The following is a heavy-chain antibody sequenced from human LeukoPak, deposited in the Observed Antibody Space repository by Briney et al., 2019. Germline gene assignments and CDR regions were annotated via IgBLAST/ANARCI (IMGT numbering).Heavy chain of an antibody. CDR1: GFTFSSYG. CDR2: ISYDGSNK. V-gene: IGHV3-30*03. J-gene: IGHJ4*02. D-gene: IGHD2-2*01. CDR3: ERSPLGYCSSTRCYPDLEF. Sequence: GGSLRPACAAAGFTFSSYGMHWVRQAPGKGLEWVAVISYDGSNKYYADSVKGRFTISRDNSKNTLYLQMNSLRAEDTAVYYCERSPLGYCSSTRCYPDLEFRDQGALVTVSS.